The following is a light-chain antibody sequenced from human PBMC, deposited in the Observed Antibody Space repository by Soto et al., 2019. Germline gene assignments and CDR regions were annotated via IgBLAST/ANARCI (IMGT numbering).Light chain of an antibody. Sequence: EIVMTQSPATLSVSPGERVTLSCRASQSVNSNLAWYQQNPGQAPRLLIYGASTRATGIPARFSGSGSGTEFTLTISSLQSEVFGVYYCQQSNDWPLSFGGGTKVEIK. V-gene: IGKV3-15*01. CDR1: QSVNSN. CDR3: QQSNDWPLS. CDR2: GAS. J-gene: IGKJ4*01.